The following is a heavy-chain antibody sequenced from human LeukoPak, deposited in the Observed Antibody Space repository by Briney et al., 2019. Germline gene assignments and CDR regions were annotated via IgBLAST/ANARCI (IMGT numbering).Heavy chain of an antibody. CDR3: ARAIWYGSGTTAFDS. D-gene: IGHD3-10*01. Sequence: PSETLSLTCTVSGGSISSNYWSWIRQPAGKGLGWIGRIYNSGSTNYNTNYNPSLSSRATMSVDTSKKQFSLKLNSLTAADTAVYFCARAIWYGSGTTAFDSWGQGTLVNVSS. CDR1: GGSISSNY. CDR2: IYNSGST. J-gene: IGHJ4*02. V-gene: IGHV4-4*07.